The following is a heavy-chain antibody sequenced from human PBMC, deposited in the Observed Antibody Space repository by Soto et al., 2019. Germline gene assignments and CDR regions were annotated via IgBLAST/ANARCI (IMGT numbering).Heavy chain of an antibody. J-gene: IGHJ4*02. CDR3: ARRRYSYGDY. Sequence: SETLSLTCTVSGGSISSSSYYWGWIRQPPGKGLEWIGSIYYSGSTYYNPSLKSRVTISVDTSKNQFSLKLSSVTAADTAVYYCARRRYSYGDYWGQGTLVTVSS. CDR2: IYYSGST. D-gene: IGHD5-18*01. V-gene: IGHV4-39*01. CDR1: GGSISSSSYY.